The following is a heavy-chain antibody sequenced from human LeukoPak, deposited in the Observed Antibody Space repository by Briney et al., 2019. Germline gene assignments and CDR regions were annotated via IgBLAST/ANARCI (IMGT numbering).Heavy chain of an antibody. CDR2: IYRGGST. V-gene: IGHV3-53*01. J-gene: IGHJ3*02. D-gene: IGHD6-13*01. CDR3: AAVAAAGPLGSNAFDI. Sequence: PGGSLRLSCAASGFTVSSNCMSWVRQAPGKGLEWVSVIYRGGSTYYADSVKGRFTISRDNSKNTLYLQMNSLRAEDTAVYYCAAVAAAGPLGSNAFDIWGQGTMVTVS. CDR1: GFTVSSNC.